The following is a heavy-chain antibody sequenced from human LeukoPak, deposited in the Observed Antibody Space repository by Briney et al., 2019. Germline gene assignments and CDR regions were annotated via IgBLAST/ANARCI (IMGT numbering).Heavy chain of an antibody. CDR2: LSFGGGTI. D-gene: IGHD2-2*01. J-gene: IGHJ4*02. V-gene: IGHV3-23*01. CDR3: AKEVVPGTSRSFDY. CDR1: GFTFSSYT. Sequence: GGSLRLSCAASGFTFSSYTMAWVRQAPGKGLECVSSLSFGGGTIYYAVSVKGRFTISRDTSKNTLYLQMNSLRAEDTAIYYCAKEVVPGTSRSFDYWGQGTLVTVSS.